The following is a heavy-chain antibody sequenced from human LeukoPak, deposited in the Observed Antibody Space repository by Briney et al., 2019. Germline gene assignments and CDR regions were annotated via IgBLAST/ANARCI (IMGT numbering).Heavy chain of an antibody. CDR2: VHYSGTT. J-gene: IGHJ4*02. CDR3: ATGYGDFRVEGRYFYS. V-gene: IGHV4-59*01. CDR1: DGSITNYD. D-gene: IGHD4-17*01. Sequence: SETLSLTCTVSDGSITNYDWSWVRQPPGKGLEFIGHVHYSGTTNYNPSLRSQVTISIDTSKKHFFLKLKSVTAADTAVYYCATGYGDFRVEGRYFYSWGQGTLVTVSS.